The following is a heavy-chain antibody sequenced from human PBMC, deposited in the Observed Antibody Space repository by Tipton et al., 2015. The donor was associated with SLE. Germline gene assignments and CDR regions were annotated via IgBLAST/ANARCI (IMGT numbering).Heavy chain of an antibody. Sequence: SLRLSCAASGFTFSSYAMHWVRQAPGKGLEWVAVISYDGSNKYYADSVKGRFTISRDNSKNTLYLQMNSLRAEDTAVYYCARDPIETRAFDIWGQGTMVTVSS. J-gene: IGHJ3*02. CDR3: ARDPIETRAFDI. CDR1: GFTFSSYA. CDR2: ISYDGSNK. D-gene: IGHD5-24*01. V-gene: IGHV3-30-3*01.